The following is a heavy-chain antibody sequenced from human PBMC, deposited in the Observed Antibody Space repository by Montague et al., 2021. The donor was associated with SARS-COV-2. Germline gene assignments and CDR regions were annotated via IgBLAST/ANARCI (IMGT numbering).Heavy chain of an antibody. CDR3: ARGYCSSTTCYRSLHY. CDR2: INHSGGV. V-gene: IGHV4-34*01. D-gene: IGHD2-2*01. J-gene: IGHJ4*02. Sequence: SETLSLTCTVHRGSFSGYYWTWIRQPPGKGLGWIGEINHSGGVNXNPSLKSRVTISVDTSKNHFSLKLRSVTAADTAIYYCARGYCSSTTCYRSLHYWGQGTLVAVSS. CDR1: RGSFSGYY.